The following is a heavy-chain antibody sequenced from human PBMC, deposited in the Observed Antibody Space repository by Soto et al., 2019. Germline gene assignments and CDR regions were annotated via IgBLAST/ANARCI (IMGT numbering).Heavy chain of an antibody. CDR3: ARYNSGYDSSWFDP. V-gene: IGHV4-31*03. J-gene: IGHJ5*02. D-gene: IGHD5-12*01. CDR1: GGAISSGGYY. Sequence: PSETLSLTCTVSGGAISSGGYYWSWIRQHPGKGLEWIGYIYYSGTTYYDPSLKSRVTISVDTSKSQFSLKLSSVTAADTAVYYCARYNSGYDSSWFDPWGQGTLVTV. CDR2: IYYSGTT.